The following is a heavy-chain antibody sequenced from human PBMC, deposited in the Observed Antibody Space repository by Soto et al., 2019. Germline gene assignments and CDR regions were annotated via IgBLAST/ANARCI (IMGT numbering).Heavy chain of an antibody. Sequence: GASVKVSCKASGGTFSTYSISWVRQAPGQGLEWMGGIIPIFGKANYAQKFQGRVTITADESTSTAHMVLSSLRSEDTAVYYCARGGNSYDSSGYPKNNWFDPWGQGTLVAVSS. CDR2: IIPIFGKA. J-gene: IGHJ5*02. CDR3: ARGGNSYDSSGYPKNNWFDP. V-gene: IGHV1-69*13. CDR1: GGTFSTYS. D-gene: IGHD3-22*01.